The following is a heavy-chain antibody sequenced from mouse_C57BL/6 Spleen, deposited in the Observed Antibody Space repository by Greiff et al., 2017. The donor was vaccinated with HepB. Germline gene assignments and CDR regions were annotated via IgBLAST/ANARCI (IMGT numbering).Heavy chain of an antibody. J-gene: IGHJ4*01. CDR2: IYPGDGDT. CDR3: ARSVYYGSSYAMDY. V-gene: IGHV1-80*01. CDR1: GYAFSSYW. Sequence: QVQLKQSGAELVKPGASVKISCKASGYAFSSYWMNWVKQRPGKGLEWIGQIYPGDGDTNYNGKFKGKATLTADKSSSTAYMQLSSLTSEDSAVYFCARSVYYGSSYAMDYWGQGTSVTVSS. D-gene: IGHD1-1*01.